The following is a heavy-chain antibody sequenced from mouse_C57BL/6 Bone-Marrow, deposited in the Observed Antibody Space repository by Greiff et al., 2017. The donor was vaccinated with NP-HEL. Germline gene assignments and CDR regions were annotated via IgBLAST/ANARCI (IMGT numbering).Heavy chain of an antibody. V-gene: IGHV5-16*01. Sequence: EVQVVESEGGLVQPGSSMKLSCTASGFTFSDYYMAWVRQVPEKGLEWVANINYDGSSTYYLDSLKSRFIISRDNAKNILYLQMSSLKSEDTATYYCARGAYAMDYWGQGTSVTVSS. CDR3: ARGAYAMDY. CDR2: INYDGSST. CDR1: GFTFSDYY. J-gene: IGHJ4*01.